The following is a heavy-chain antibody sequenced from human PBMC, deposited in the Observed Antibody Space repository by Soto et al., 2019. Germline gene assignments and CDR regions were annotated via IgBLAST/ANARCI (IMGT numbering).Heavy chain of an antibody. D-gene: IGHD4-17*01. Sequence: QVQLVESGGGVVQPGRSLRLSCAASGFTFSSYTMHWVRQAPGKGLEWVAVISYDGSNKYYADSVKGRFTISRDNSKNTLYLQMNSLRAEDTAMYYCPKTVMYGHYVGSVGYFDLWGRGTLVTVSS. CDR3: PKTVMYGHYVGSVGYFDL. J-gene: IGHJ2*01. CDR2: ISYDGSNK. V-gene: IGHV3-30*18. CDR1: GFTFSSYT.